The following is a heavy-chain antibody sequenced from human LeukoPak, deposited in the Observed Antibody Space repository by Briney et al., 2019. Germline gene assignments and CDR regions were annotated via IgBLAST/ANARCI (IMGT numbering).Heavy chain of an antibody. J-gene: IGHJ4*02. V-gene: IGHV4-34*01. CDR3: ARETSSGWYDENDY. CDR1: GGSFSGYY. D-gene: IGHD6-19*01. Sequence: SETLSLTCAVYGGSFSGYYLSWIRQPPGKGLEWIGEINHSGSTNYNPSLKSRVTISVDTSKNQFSLKLSSVTAADTAVYYCARETSSGWYDENDYWGQGTLVTVSS. CDR2: INHSGST.